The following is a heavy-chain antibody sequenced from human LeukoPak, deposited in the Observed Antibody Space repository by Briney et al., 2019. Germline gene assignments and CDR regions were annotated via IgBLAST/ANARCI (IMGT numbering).Heavy chain of an antibody. Sequence: SETLSLTCTVSGGSIGSSDYWWDWIRQPPGRGLEWIGSIYNSGSTYYNPSLKSRVTISVDTSKNQFSLKLSSVTAADTAVYYCARWLMVWFGESSGYYYGMDVWGQGTTVTVSS. CDR2: IYNSGST. V-gene: IGHV4-39*07. CDR3: ARWLMVWFGESSGYYYGMDV. D-gene: IGHD3-10*01. J-gene: IGHJ6*02. CDR1: GGSIGSSDYW.